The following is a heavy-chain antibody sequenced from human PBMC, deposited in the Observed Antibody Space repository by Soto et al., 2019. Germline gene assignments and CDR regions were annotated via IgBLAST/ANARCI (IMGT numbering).Heavy chain of an antibody. V-gene: IGHV4-59*08. J-gene: IGHJ4*02. CDR1: GGSISSYY. CDR3: AIQYCSGGSCTIDY. D-gene: IGHD2-15*01. Sequence: SETLSLTCTVSGGSISSYYWSWIRQPPGKGLEWIGYIYYSGSTNYNPSLKSRLTISVDTSKNQFSLKLSSVTAADTAVYYCAIQYCSGGSCTIDYWGQGTLVTVSS. CDR2: IYYSGST.